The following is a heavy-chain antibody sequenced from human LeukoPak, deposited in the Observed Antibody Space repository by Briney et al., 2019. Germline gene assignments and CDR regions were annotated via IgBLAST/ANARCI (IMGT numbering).Heavy chain of an antibody. CDR3: ARVWTGTYYYDSSGYSLGAYY. CDR2: ISSSGSTI. V-gene: IGHV3-48*03. J-gene: IGHJ4*02. D-gene: IGHD3-22*01. CDR1: GFTFSSYE. Sequence: GGSLRLSCAASGFTFSSYEMNWVRQAPGKGLEWVSYISSSGSTIYYADSVKGRFTISRDNAKNSLYLQMNSLRAEDTAVYYCARVWTGTYYYDSSGYSLGAYYWGQGTLVTVSS.